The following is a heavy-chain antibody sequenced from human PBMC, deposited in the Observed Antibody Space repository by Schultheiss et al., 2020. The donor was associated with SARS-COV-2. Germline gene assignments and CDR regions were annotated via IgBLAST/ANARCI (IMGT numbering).Heavy chain of an antibody. D-gene: IGHD1-26*01. V-gene: IGHV3-23*01. J-gene: IGHJ4*02. Sequence: GESLKISCAASGFTFSSYAMSWVRQAPGKGLEWVSAISGSGGSTYYADSVKGRFTISRDISTNTLYLQMNSLRPEDTAVYYCARDPIRGSPDYFDYWGQGTLVTVSS. CDR3: ARDPIRGSPDYFDY. CDR2: ISGSGGST. CDR1: GFTFSSYA.